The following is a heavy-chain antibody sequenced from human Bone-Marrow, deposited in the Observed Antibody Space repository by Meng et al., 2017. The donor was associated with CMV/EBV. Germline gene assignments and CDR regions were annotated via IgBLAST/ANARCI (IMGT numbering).Heavy chain of an antibody. CDR1: GYSISSGYY. Sequence: GSLRLSCIVSGYSISSGYYWGWIRQPPGKGLEWIGSIHYSGSTYSNPSLKSRVTTSVDTSKNQFSLKLSSVTAADTAVYYCARENGGADAFDICGQGTMVTVSS. CDR3: ARENGGADAFDI. V-gene: IGHV4-38-2*02. J-gene: IGHJ3*02. CDR2: IHYSGST.